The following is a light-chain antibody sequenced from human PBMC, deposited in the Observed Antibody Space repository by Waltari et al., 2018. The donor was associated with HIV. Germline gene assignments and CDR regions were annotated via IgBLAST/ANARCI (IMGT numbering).Light chain of an antibody. Sequence: QSALTPPAYGSGSPGRSSTISCTGSSSHVGRWTLTSRYQQHPGKAPKLMIYERSKRPSGVSNRFSGSKSGNTASLTISGLQAEDEADYYCCSYAGSSTFKVFGGGTKLTVL. CDR3: CSYAGSSTFKV. V-gene: IGLV2-23*03. J-gene: IGLJ3*02. CDR2: ERS. CDR1: SSHVGRWTL.